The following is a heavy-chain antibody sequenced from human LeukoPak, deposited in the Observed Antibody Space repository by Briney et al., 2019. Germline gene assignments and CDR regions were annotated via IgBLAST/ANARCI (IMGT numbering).Heavy chain of an antibody. CDR3: ARRHYDFRSGQPANWFDP. D-gene: IGHD3-3*01. V-gene: IGHV4-59*01. CDR1: GGSISSYY. J-gene: IGHJ5*02. CDR2: IYYSGST. Sequence: SETLSLTCTVSGGSISSYYWSWIRQPPGKGLEWIGYIYYSGSTNYNPSLKSRVTISVDTSKNQFSLKLSSVTAADTAVYYCARRHYDFRSGQPANWFDPWGQGTLVTVSS.